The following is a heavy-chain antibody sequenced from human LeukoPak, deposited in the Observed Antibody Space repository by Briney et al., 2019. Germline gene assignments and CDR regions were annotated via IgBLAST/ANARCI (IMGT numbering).Heavy chain of an antibody. J-gene: IGHJ5*02. CDR3: ARGPRHTSYYYDSSGFRNWFDP. CDR2: IYTSGST. CDR1: GGSISSGSYY. Sequence: SETLSLTCTVSGGSISSGSYYWSWIRQPAGKGLEWIGRIYTSGSTNYNPSLKSRVTISVDTSKNQFSLKLSSVTAADTAVYYCARGPRHTSYYYDSSGFRNWFDPWGQGTLVTVSP. V-gene: IGHV4-61*02. D-gene: IGHD3-22*01.